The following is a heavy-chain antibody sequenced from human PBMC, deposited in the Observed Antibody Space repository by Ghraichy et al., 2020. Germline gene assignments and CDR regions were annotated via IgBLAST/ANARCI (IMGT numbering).Heavy chain of an antibody. Sequence: GGSLRLSCAASGFTFSSYAMSWVRQAPGKGLEWVSAISGSGGSTYYADSVKGRFTISRDNSKNTLYLQMNSLRAEDTAVYYCAKDSGYFKNYYYYGMDVWGQGTTVTVSS. CDR2: ISGSGGST. V-gene: IGHV3-23*01. CDR1: GFTFSSYA. CDR3: AKDSGYFKNYYYYGMDV. J-gene: IGHJ6*02. D-gene: IGHD5-12*01.